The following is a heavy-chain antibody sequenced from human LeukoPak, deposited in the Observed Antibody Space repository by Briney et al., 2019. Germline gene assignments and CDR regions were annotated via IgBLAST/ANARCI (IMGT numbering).Heavy chain of an antibody. D-gene: IGHD3-22*01. CDR3: ARDGDTYYYDSSGYSQFDY. Sequence: ASVKVSCKASGYTFTSYGISWVRQAPGQGLEWMGWISAYNGNANYAQKLQGRVTMTTDTSTSTAYMELRSLRSDDTAVYYCARDGDTYYYDSSGYSQFDYWGQGTLVTVSS. CDR2: ISAYNGNA. V-gene: IGHV1-18*01. J-gene: IGHJ4*02. CDR1: GYTFTSYG.